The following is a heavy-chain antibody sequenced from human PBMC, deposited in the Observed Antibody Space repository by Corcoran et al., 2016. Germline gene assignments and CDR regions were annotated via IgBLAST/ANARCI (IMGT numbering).Heavy chain of an antibody. D-gene: IGHD3-10*01. V-gene: IGHV4-34*01. CDR3: ARPVGYYYGSGYEN. CDR1: GGSFSGYY. Sequence: QVQLQQWGAGLLKPSETLSLTCAVYGGSFSGYYWSWIRQPPGKGLEWIGEINHSGSTNYNPSLKSRVTISVDTSKNQFSLKLSSVTAADTAVYHCARPVGYYYGSGYENWGQGTLVTVSS. J-gene: IGHJ4*02. CDR2: INHSGST.